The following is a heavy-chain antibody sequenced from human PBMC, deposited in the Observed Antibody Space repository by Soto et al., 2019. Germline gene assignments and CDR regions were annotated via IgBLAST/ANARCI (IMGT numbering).Heavy chain of an antibody. J-gene: IGHJ3*02. CDR2: INHSGST. V-gene: IGHV4-34*01. Sequence: SETLSLTCAVYGGSFSGYYWSWIRQPPGKGLEWIGEINHSGSTNYNPSLKSRVTISVDTSKNQFSLKLSSVTAADTAVYYCARWVVVVVVSDAFDIWGQGTMVTVSS. CDR3: ARWVVVVVVSDAFDI. D-gene: IGHD2-15*01. CDR1: GGSFSGYY.